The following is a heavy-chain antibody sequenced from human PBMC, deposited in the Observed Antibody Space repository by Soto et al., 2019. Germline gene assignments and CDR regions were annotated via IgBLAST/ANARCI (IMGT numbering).Heavy chain of an antibody. Sequence: PSETLSLTCTVSGGSVSSYDGSWIRQPPGKGLEWIGYMYYSGSTNYNSSLKSRVTISVDTSKNQFSLKLSSVTAADTAVYYCARHGGITMVRGVLFAFDIWGQGTMVTVSS. CDR3: ARHGGITMVRGVLFAFDI. CDR1: GGSVSSYD. D-gene: IGHD3-10*01. CDR2: MYYSGST. J-gene: IGHJ3*02. V-gene: IGHV4-59*08.